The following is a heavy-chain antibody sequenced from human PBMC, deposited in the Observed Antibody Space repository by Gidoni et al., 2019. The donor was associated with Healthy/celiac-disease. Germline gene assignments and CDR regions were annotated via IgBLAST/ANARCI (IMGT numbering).Heavy chain of an antibody. CDR1: GFTFDDYA. Sequence: EVQLVESGGGLVQPGRSLRLSCAASGFTFDDYAMHWVRQAQGKGLEWVSGISWNSGSIGYADSVKRRFTISRDNAKNSLYLQMNSLRPEDTALYYCAKEGGGGYSYDQLDYWGQGTLVTVSS. D-gene: IGHD5-18*01. CDR2: ISWNSGSI. J-gene: IGHJ4*02. V-gene: IGHV3-9*01. CDR3: AKEGGGGYSYDQLDY.